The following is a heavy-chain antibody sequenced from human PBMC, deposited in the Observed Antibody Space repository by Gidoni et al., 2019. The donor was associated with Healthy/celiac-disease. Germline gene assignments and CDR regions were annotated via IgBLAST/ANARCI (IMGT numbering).Heavy chain of an antibody. CDR2: ISYDGSNK. D-gene: IGHD6-19*01. CDR3: AKGSGSGWGFDY. Sequence: QVQLVDSGGGVVQPGRSLRLSCAASGFPFSSYGMHWVRQAPGKGLEWVVVISYDGSNKYYADSVKGRFTISRDNSKNTLYLQMNSLRAEDTAVYYCAKGSGSGWGFDYWGQGTLVTVSS. J-gene: IGHJ4*02. V-gene: IGHV3-30*18. CDR1: GFPFSSYG.